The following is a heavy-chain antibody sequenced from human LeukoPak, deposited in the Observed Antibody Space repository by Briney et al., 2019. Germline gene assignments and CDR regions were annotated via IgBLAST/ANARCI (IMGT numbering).Heavy chain of an antibody. CDR3: ARHEYSGSYYGLSWFDP. Sequence: SETLSLTCTVSGGSISSGTYYWSWIRQPAGKGLEWIGRIYTSGSTNYNPSLKSRVTISVDTSKNQLSLNLSSLTAADTAVYYCARHEYSGSYYGLSWFDPWGQGTLVTVSS. CDR2: IYTSGST. V-gene: IGHV4-61*02. J-gene: IGHJ5*02. CDR1: GGSISSGTYY. D-gene: IGHD1-26*01.